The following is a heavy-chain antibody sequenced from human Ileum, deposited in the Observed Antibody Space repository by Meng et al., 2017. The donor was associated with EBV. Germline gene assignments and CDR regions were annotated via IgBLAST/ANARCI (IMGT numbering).Heavy chain of an antibody. Sequence: RLPQSGHVLVNPSETWYLTCTVSGGSIRSSSYYWAWIRQPPGEGLEWIGSVVYSGTTYYTSSLKSRVSISVDTSKNQFSLKLSSVTAADTAVYYCARHHHSPTFDYWGQGTLVTVSS. CDR2: VVYSGTT. V-gene: IGHV4-39*01. D-gene: IGHD1-14*01. CDR3: ARHHHSPTFDY. J-gene: IGHJ4*02. CDR1: GGSIRSSSYY.